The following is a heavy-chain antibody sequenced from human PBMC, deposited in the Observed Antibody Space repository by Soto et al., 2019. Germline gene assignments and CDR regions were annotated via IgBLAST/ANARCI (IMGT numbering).Heavy chain of an antibody. CDR2: IYYSGST. CDR1: GGSISSYY. J-gene: IGHJ4*02. Sequence: SETLSLTCTVSGGSISSYYWSWIRQPPGKGLEWIGYIYYSGSTNYNPSLKSRVTISVDTSKNQFSLKLSSVTAADTVVYYCAGGSGRGYLDYSGQGTLVTVSS. D-gene: IGHD3-10*01. V-gene: IGHV4-59*01. CDR3: AGGSGRGYLDY.